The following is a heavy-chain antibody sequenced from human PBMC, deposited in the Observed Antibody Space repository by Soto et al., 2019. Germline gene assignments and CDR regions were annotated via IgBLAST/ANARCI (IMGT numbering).Heavy chain of an antibody. J-gene: IGHJ6*02. D-gene: IGHD6-13*01. CDR3: ARGGYSSTWSNLLDRSGLDV. V-gene: IGHV1-69*06. CDR1: GGTFSSYA. Sequence: QVQLVQSGAEAKKPGSSVKVSCKTSGGTFSSYAISWVRQAPGQGLEWMGVIVPLFRTTNYAQKFQGRVTITADTSTYTGYMELSGLRSGDTAVYYCARGGYSSTWSNLLDRSGLDVWGQGTTVTVSS. CDR2: IVPLFRTT.